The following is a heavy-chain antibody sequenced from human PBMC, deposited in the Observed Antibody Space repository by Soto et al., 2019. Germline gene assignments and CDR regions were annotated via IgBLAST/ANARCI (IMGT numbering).Heavy chain of an antibody. V-gene: IGHV3-30*04. CDR2: ISYDGSYK. J-gene: IGHJ4*02. CDR1: GFTFSNYA. D-gene: IGHD2-2*01. Sequence: QVQLVASGGGVVQPGRSLRLSCAVSGFTFSNYAMHWVRQAPGKGLEWVAVISYDGSYKHYAESVNGRFTTSRDNAKNPLYLQMNSQRADDTAVYYGARDYQSSRGSDLAPAVDSWGQATQFNVSS. CDR3: ARDYQSSRGSDLAPAVDS.